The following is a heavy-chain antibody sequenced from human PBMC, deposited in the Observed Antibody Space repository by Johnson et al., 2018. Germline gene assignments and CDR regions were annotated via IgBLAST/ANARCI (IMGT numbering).Heavy chain of an antibody. CDR1: GFTFSSYS. CDR3: AKGVVLMEYQDAFDI. CDR2: ISYDGSNK. V-gene: IGHV3-30*18. Sequence: VQLVESGGGLVQPGGSXRLSCAASGFTFSSYSMHWVRQAPGKGLEWVAVISYDGSNKYYADAVKGRFTISRDNSKNTLYLQMTSPRAEDTAVYYCAKGVVLMEYQDAFDIWGQGTMVTVSS. J-gene: IGHJ3*02. D-gene: IGHD2-2*01.